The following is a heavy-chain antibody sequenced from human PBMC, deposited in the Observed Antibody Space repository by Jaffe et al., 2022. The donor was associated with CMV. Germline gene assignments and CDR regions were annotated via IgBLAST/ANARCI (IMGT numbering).Heavy chain of an antibody. Sequence: EVQLVESGGGLVQPGGSLRLSCAASGFTFSSYEMNWVRQAPGKGLEWVSYISSSGSTIYYADSVKGRFTISRDNAKNSLYLQMNSLRAEDTAVYYCARFFSGSYYFDYWGQGTLVTVSS. J-gene: IGHJ4*02. CDR2: ISSSGSTI. V-gene: IGHV3-48*03. CDR1: GFTFSSYE. CDR3: ARFFSGSYYFDY. D-gene: IGHD1-26*01.